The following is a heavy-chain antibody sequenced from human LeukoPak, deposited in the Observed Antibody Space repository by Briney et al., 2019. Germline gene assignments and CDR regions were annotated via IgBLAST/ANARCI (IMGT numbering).Heavy chain of an antibody. Sequence: GGSLRLSCVASGFTLTDYSMNWVRLAPGKGLEWVASISISSSFIYYADSVKGRFTISRDNAKSSLFLQMNSLRAEDTAVYFCARDGHGDGFLTGYSYFGMDVWGQGTTVTVSS. CDR3: ARDGHGDGFLTGYSYFGMDV. V-gene: IGHV3-21*01. D-gene: IGHD3-9*01. CDR2: ISISSSFI. CDR1: GFTLTDYS. J-gene: IGHJ6*02.